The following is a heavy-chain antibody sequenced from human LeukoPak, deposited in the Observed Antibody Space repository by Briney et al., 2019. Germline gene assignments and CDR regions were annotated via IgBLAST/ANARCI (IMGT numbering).Heavy chain of an antibody. CDR2: INHRGST. D-gene: IGHD6-13*01. Sequence: PSETLSLTCDVYGGSFSGYYWSWIRQPPGKGLEWIGEINHRGSTNYNPSLKSRVTISVDTSKNQFSLKLRSVTAADTAVYYCARISSSNWYNERGAFDVWGQGTMVTVSS. CDR3: ARISSSNWYNERGAFDV. CDR1: GGSFSGYY. J-gene: IGHJ3*01. V-gene: IGHV4-34*01.